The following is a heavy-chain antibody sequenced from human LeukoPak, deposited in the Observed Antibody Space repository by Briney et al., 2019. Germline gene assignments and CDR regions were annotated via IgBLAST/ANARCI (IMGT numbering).Heavy chain of an antibody. J-gene: IGHJ4*02. V-gene: IGHV4-59*01. CDR2: IYYSGST. CDR1: GGSISSYY. Sequence: PSETLSPTCTVSGGSISSYYWSWIRQPPGKGLEWIGYIYYSGSTNYNPSLKSRVTISVDTSKNQFSLKLSSVTVADTAVYYCAREVVTVTTAYYFDYWGQGTLVTVSS. CDR3: AREVVTVTTAYYFDY. D-gene: IGHD4-17*01.